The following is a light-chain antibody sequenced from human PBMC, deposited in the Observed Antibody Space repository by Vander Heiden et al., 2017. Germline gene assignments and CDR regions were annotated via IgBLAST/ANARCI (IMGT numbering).Light chain of an antibody. CDR1: QSVSSY. V-gene: IGKV3-11*01. CDR2: DAS. Sequence: IVLTQSPATLSLSPGERATLSCRASQSVSSYLGWYQQKPGQAPRLLIYDASTRATGIPARFSGSGSGTDFTLTISSLEPEDFAVYYCQHRSNWPLTFGGGTKVEIK. J-gene: IGKJ4*01. CDR3: QHRSNWPLT.